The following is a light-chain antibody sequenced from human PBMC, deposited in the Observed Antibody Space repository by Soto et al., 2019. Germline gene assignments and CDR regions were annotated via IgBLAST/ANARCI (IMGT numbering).Light chain of an antibody. CDR3: SSYAGSNNLGV. J-gene: IGLJ1*01. CDR2: EVS. V-gene: IGLV2-8*01. CDR1: SSDVGGYNY. Sequence: QSSLTQPPSASGSPGQSVTRSCTGTSSDVGGYNYVSWYQQHPGKAPKLMIYEVSKRPSGVPDRFSGSKSGNTASLTVSGLQAEDEADYYCSSYAGSNNLGVFGTGTKVTVL.